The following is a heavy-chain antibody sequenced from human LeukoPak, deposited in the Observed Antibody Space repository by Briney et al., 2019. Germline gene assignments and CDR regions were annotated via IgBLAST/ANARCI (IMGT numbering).Heavy chain of an antibody. J-gene: IGHJ4*02. Sequence: GESLKISCKGSGYTYTKSWIAWVRQMPGKGLELMGIIHPPDSETRYSPSFEGQVTISVDKSISTAYLQWSSLKASGTAMYYCARQGCTTTSCHTIDYWGQGTLVTVSS. D-gene: IGHD2-2*02. CDR1: GYTYTKSW. CDR3: ARQGCTTTSCHTIDY. CDR2: IHPPDSET. V-gene: IGHV5-51*01.